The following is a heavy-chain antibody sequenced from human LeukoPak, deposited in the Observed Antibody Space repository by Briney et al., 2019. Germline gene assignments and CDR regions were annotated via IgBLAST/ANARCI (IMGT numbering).Heavy chain of an antibody. CDR2: IWYDGSNK. CDR3: ARGDYDFWSAPDY. D-gene: IGHD3-3*01. Sequence: GGSLRLSRAASGFTFSSYGMHWVRQAPGKGLEWVAVIWYDGSNKYYADSVKGRFTISRDNSKNTLYLQMSSLRAEDTAVYYCARGDYDFWSAPDYWGQGTLVTVSS. CDR1: GFTFSSYG. J-gene: IGHJ4*02. V-gene: IGHV3-33*01.